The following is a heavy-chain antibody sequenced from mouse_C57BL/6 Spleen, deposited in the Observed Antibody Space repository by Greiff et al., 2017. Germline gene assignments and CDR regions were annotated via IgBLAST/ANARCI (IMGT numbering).Heavy chain of an antibody. D-gene: IGHD2-5*01. V-gene: IGHV1-72*01. CDR3: ASEAYYSNYVAY. CDR1: GYTFTSYW. CDR2: IDPNSGGT. Sequence: VQLQQPGAELVKPGASVKLSCKASGYTFTSYWMHWVKQRPGRGLEWIGRIDPNSGGTKYNEKFKSKATLTVDKPSSTAYMQLSSLTSEDSAVYYCASEAYYSNYVAYWGQGTLVTVSA. J-gene: IGHJ3*01.